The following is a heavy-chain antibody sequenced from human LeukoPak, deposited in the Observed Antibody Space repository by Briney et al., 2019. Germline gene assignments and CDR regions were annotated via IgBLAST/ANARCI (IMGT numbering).Heavy chain of an antibody. J-gene: IGHJ4*02. CDR2: INPNSGGT. Sequence: GASVKVSCKASGYIFTCYFMHWVRQAPGQGLEWMGSINPNSGGTNYAQKFQGRVTMTRDTSISTAYMELSRLRSDDTAVYYCARENIAAAGTRGDYWGQGTLVTVSS. CDR3: ARENIAAAGTRGDY. D-gene: IGHD6-13*01. V-gene: IGHV1-2*02. CDR1: GYIFTCYF.